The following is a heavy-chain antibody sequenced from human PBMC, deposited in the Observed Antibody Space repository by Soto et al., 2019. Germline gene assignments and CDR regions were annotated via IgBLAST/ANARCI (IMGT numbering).Heavy chain of an antibody. Sequence: QLQLQESGPGLVKPSETLSLTCTVSGGSISSSSYYWGWIRQPPGKGLEWIGSIYYSGSTYYNPSLKSRVTISVDTSKNQFSLKLSSVTAADTAVYYCAKTAHTIFGVVNNYFDYWGQGTLVTVSS. J-gene: IGHJ4*02. CDR1: GGSISSSSYY. V-gene: IGHV4-39*01. CDR2: IYYSGST. D-gene: IGHD3-3*01. CDR3: AKTAHTIFGVVNNYFDY.